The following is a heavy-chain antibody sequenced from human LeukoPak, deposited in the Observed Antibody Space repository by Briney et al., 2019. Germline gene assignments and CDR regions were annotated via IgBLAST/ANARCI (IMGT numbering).Heavy chain of an antibody. CDR3: AREYSSSSSLPD. CDR1: GFTFSSYW. Sequence: GGSLRLSYAASGFTFSSYWMTWVRQAPGQGLEWVASINQDGSEKRYSDSVKGRFTISRDNAKNSLYLQMNSLRAEDTAVYYCAREYSSSSSLPDWGQGTLVTVSS. D-gene: IGHD6-6*01. V-gene: IGHV3-7*01. J-gene: IGHJ4*02. CDR2: INQDGSEK.